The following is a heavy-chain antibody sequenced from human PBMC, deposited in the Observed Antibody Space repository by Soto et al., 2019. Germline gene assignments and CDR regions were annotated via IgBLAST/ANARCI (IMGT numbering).Heavy chain of an antibody. CDR1: GFTFSGYE. J-gene: IGHJ4*02. CDR3: AREVGGYFFNY. D-gene: IGHD3-10*01. V-gene: IGHV3-48*03. Sequence: GSLRLSCTASGFTFSGYEMNWVRQAPGKGLEWVSYISSSGATIRYADSVKGRFTISRDNAKNSLSLQMNSLGAEDTAVYYCAREVGGYFFNYWGQGTLVTVSS. CDR2: ISSSGATI.